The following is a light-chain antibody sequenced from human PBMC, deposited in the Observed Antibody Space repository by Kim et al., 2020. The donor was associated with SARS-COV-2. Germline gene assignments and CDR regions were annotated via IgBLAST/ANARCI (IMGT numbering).Light chain of an antibody. Sequence: LGQTVRITCQGNSLRSYYASWYQQKQGQAPVLVIYGKNNRPSGIPDRFSGSSSGNTASLTITGAQAEDEADYYCNSRDSSGNHSWVFGGGTQLTVL. CDR3: NSRDSSGNHSWV. J-gene: IGLJ3*02. CDR1: SLRSYY. CDR2: GKN. V-gene: IGLV3-19*01.